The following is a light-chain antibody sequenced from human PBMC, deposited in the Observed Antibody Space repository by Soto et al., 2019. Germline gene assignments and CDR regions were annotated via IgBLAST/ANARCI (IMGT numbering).Light chain of an antibody. V-gene: IGLV2-14*02. CDR3: CSLTTSHTYV. Sequence: QSVLTQPASVSGSPGQSITVSCTGTSGDVENYDLVSWYQQHPGQAPKVIIYGVTKRPSGVSNRFSGSKSGNTASLTISGLQADDEADYYCCSLTTSHTYVFGSGTKLTVL. CDR2: GVT. J-gene: IGLJ1*01. CDR1: SGDVENYDL.